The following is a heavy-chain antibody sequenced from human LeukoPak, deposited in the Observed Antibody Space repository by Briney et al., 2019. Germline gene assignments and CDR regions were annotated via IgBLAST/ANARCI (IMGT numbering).Heavy chain of an antibody. J-gene: IGHJ4*02. D-gene: IGHD3-16*01. Sequence: ASVKVSCKASGYTFTSYYMHWVRQAPGQGPEWMGIINPSGGSTSYAQKFQGRVTMTRDTSTSTVYMELSSLRSEDTAVYYCARGKAPLSLGELSNFDYWGQGTLVTVSS. CDR3: ARGKAPLSLGELSNFDY. CDR2: INPSGGST. V-gene: IGHV1-46*01. CDR1: GYTFTSYY.